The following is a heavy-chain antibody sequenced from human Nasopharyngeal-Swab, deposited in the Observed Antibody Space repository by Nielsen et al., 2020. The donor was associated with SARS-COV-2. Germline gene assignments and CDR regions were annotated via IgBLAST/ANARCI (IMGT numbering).Heavy chain of an antibody. J-gene: IGHJ3*02. CDR3: ARPRGYSGSSDAFDI. CDR1: GYSFTNNW. Sequence: GESLKISCKGSGYSFTNNWIGWVRQMPGKGLEWMGIIHPGDSDTRYSPSFQGQVTISADKSITTAYLQWSSLKASDTAMYYCARPRGYSGSSDAFDIWGQGTMVTVPS. D-gene: IGHD5-12*01. CDR2: IHPGDSDT. V-gene: IGHV5-51*01.